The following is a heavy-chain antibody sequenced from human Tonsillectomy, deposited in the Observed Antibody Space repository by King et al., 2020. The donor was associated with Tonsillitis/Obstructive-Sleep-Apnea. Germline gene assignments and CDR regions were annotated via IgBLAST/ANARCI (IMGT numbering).Heavy chain of an antibody. CDR1: GFTFSSYW. CDR3: ARDSGSSSWFYYYYYYMDV. J-gene: IGHJ6*03. CDR2: IKQDGSEK. V-gene: IGHV3-7*04. Sequence: VQLVESGGGLVQPGGSLRLSCAASGFTFSSYWMSWVRQAPGKGLEWVANIKQDGSEKYYVDSVKGRFTISRDNAKNSLYLQMKSLRAEDTAVYYCARDSGSSSWFYYYYYYMDVWGKGTTVTVSS. D-gene: IGHD6-13*01.